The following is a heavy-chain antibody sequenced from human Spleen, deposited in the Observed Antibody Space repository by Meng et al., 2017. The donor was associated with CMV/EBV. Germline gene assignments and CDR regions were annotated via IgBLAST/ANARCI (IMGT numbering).Heavy chain of an antibody. D-gene: IGHD3-10*01. CDR2: IRNDGSNK. Sequence: ASGFSFRTYGMHWVRQAPGKGLEWVAFIRNDGSNKYYADSVKGRFIISRDNSKNTLYLQMNRLRSEDTALYYCAKDRHGDYNWFDVWGQGNLVTVSS. J-gene: IGHJ5*02. CDR3: AKDRHGDYNWFDV. CDR1: GFSFRTYG. V-gene: IGHV3-30*02.